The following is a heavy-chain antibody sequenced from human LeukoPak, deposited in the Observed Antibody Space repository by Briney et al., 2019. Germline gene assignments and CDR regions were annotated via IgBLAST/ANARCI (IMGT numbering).Heavy chain of an antibody. Sequence: PGGSLRLSCAASGFTFSSYSMNWVRQAPGKGLEWVSVIYSGGRTYYADSVKGRFTISRDNSKNTLYLQMNSLRAEDTAVYYCANRGYNYEMDYWGRGTLVTVSS. J-gene: IGHJ4*02. CDR1: GFTFSSYS. CDR3: ANRGYNYEMDY. CDR2: IYSGGRT. V-gene: IGHV3-66*01. D-gene: IGHD5-18*01.